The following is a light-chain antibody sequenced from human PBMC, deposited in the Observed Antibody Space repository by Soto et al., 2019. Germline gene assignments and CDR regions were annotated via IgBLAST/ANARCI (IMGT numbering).Light chain of an antibody. CDR3: QSYDSSLSGAL. CDR2: GNS. Sequence: VLTQPPSVSGAPGQRVTISCTGSSSNIGAGYDVHWYQQLPGTAPKLLIYGNSNRPSGVPDRFSGSKSGTSASLAITGLQAEDEADYYCQSYDSSLSGALFGGGTKLTVL. V-gene: IGLV1-40*01. J-gene: IGLJ2*01. CDR1: SSNIGAGYD.